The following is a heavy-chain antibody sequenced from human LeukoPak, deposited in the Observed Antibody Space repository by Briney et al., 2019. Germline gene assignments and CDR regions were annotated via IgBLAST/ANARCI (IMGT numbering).Heavy chain of an antibody. CDR3: ARDATRGGDNDY. J-gene: IGHJ4*02. D-gene: IGHD2-21*02. V-gene: IGHV3-7*01. Sequence: QPGGSLRLSCAASGFIFTNYFMSWVRQAPGKGLEWVANINEDGSYKFHADSVKGRLTISRDNAKNSLYLQMNSLRADDTAVYYCARDATRGGDNDYWGQGTRVIVSS. CDR2: INEDGSYK. CDR1: GFIFTNYF.